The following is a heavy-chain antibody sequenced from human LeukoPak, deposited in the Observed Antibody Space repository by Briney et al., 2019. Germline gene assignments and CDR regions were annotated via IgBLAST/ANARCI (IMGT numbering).Heavy chain of an antibody. CDR2: IYSSGDT. V-gene: IGHV3-66*02. D-gene: IGHD6-6*01. CDR1: GFTVSNNY. Sequence: GGSLRLSCAASGFTVSNNYMSWVRQAPGKGLEWVSVIYSSGDTYYADSVKGRFTISRDNSKNTLYLLMNSLRAEDTAMYYCAKLDDSTSRRPESDAFDIWAKGQWSPSLQ. J-gene: IGHJ3*02. CDR3: AKLDDSTSRRPESDAFDI.